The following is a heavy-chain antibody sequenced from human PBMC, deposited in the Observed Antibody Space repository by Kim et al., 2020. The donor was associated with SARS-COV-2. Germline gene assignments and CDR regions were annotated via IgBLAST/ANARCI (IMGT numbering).Heavy chain of an antibody. J-gene: IGHJ4*02. V-gene: IGHV3-21*01. Sequence: GTGRFTLSNDNAKPSLYLNMNSLRAEDTAVYYCARVITMVWGIITYYFDYWGQGTLVTVSS. CDR3: ARVITMVWGIITYYFDY. D-gene: IGHD3-10*01.